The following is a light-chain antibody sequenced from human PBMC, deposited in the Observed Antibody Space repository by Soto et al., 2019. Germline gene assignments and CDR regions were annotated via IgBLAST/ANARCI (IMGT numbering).Light chain of an antibody. V-gene: IGLV2-23*01. CDR3: CSYAGSTTWV. CDR1: SSDVGSYNL. J-gene: IGLJ3*02. CDR2: EGS. Sequence: QSALTQPASVSGSPGQSITISCNGTSSDVGSYNLVSWYQQHPGKAPKLMIYEGSKRPSGVSNRFSGSKSGNTASLSISGLQAEDEADYYCCSYAGSTTWVFGGGTKLTV.